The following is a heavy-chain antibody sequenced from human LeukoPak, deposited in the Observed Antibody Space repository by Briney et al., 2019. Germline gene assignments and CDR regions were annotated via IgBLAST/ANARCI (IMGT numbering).Heavy chain of an antibody. V-gene: IGHV3-49*04. CDR1: GFTFGDYA. D-gene: IGHD5-18*01. J-gene: IGHJ4*02. Sequence: PGGSLRLSCTASGFTFGDYAMSWVRQAPGKGLEWVGFIRSKAYGGTTEYAASVKGRFTISRDDSKSIAYLQVNSLKTEDTAVYYCSRVRGYSDGYGDYWGQGTLVTVS. CDR3: SRVRGYSDGYGDY. CDR2: IRSKAYGGTT.